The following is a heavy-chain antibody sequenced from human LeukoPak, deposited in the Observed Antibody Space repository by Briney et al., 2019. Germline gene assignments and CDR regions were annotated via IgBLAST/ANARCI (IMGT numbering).Heavy chain of an antibody. D-gene: IGHD3-10*01. CDR3: ATNAIRSPAYYYYGMDV. Sequence: GASVKVSCKASGYTFTSYYMHWVRQAPGQGLEWMGIINPSGGSTSYAQKFQGRVTMTRDTSTSTVYMELSSLRSEDTAVYYCATNAIRSPAYYYYGMDVWGQGTTVTVSS. J-gene: IGHJ6*02. CDR1: GYTFTSYY. CDR2: INPSGGST. V-gene: IGHV1-46*01.